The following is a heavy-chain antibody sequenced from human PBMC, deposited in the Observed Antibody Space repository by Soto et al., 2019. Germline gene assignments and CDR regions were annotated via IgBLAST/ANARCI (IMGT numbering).Heavy chain of an antibody. J-gene: IGHJ6*02. D-gene: IGHD2-15*01. CDR2: ISAYNGNT. CDR3: ARIVVVAAIAYYYYGMDV. V-gene: IGHV1-18*04. CDR1: GYTFTGYY. Sequence: GASVKVSCKASGYTFTGYYMHWVRQAPGQGLEWMGWISAYNGNTNYAQKLQGRVTMTTDTSTSTAYMELRSLRSDDTAVYYCARIVVVAAIAYYYYGMDVWAKGPRSPSP.